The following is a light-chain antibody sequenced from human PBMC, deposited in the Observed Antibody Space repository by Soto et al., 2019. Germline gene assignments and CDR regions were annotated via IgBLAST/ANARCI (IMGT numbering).Light chain of an antibody. Sequence: QSVLTQPASVSGSPGQSITISCTGTSSDVGGYNYVSWYQQHPGKAPKLMIYEVSNRPSGVSNRFSGSKSGNTASLTISGLHPDDEADYYCCSYTNSSTPYVVFGGGTKLTVL. CDR1: SSDVGGYNY. V-gene: IGLV2-14*01. CDR3: CSYTNSSTPYVV. J-gene: IGLJ2*01. CDR2: EVS.